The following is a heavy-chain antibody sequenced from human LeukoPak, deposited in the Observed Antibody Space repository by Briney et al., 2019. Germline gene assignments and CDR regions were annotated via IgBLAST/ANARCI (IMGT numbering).Heavy chain of an antibody. CDR1: GYSFTSYW. CDR3: ARHEYSGSQTYYYYGMDV. CDR2: IYPGDSDT. D-gene: IGHD1-26*01. Sequence: KPGESLTLSCKGSGYSFTSYWIGWVRQMPGKGLEWVGIIYPGDSDTIYSPSFQGQVTISADKSISTAYLQWSSLKASDTAMYYCARHEYSGSQTYYYYGMDVWGQGTTVTVSS. J-gene: IGHJ6*02. V-gene: IGHV5-51*01.